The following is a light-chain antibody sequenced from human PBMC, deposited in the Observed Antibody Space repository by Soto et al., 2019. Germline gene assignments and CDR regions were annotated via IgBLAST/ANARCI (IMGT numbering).Light chain of an antibody. Sequence: EIVLTQSPGTLSVSPGERATLSCRASQGIRNNYLAWYEQKPGQAPRLLIYDASSRATGIPDRFSGSGSGTDFTLTISRLEPEDFAVYYCQQYGDSRTFGQGTRVEI. J-gene: IGKJ1*01. CDR3: QQYGDSRT. CDR2: DAS. V-gene: IGKV3-20*01. CDR1: QGIRNNY.